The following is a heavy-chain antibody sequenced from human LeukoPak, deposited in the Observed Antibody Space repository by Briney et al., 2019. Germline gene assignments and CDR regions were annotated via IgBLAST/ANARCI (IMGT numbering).Heavy chain of an antibody. CDR3: ARSDYVWGSYRYLVY. V-gene: IGHV4-61*02. J-gene: IGHJ4*02. CDR2: IYTSGST. CDR1: GGSISSGSYY. D-gene: IGHD3-16*02. Sequence: SETLSLTCTVSGGSISSGSYYWSWIRQPAGKGLEWIGRIYTSGSTNYNPSLKSRVTISVDTSKNQFSLKLSSVTAADTAVYYCARSDYVWGSYRYLVYWGQGTLVTVSS.